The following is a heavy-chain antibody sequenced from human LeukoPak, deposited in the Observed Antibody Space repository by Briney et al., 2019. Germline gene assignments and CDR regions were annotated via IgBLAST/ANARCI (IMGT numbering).Heavy chain of an antibody. CDR2: INPSGGT. J-gene: IGHJ4*02. D-gene: IGHD1-14*01. V-gene: IGHV4-34*01. Sequence: SETLSLTCGVYGGSFSGYYWSWIRQPPGKGLEWIGEINPSGGTNYNPSLKSRVTISVDTSKNQFSLKLSSVTAADTAVYYCARGRSVFDYWGQGTLVTVSS. CDR1: GGSFSGYY. CDR3: ARGRSVFDY.